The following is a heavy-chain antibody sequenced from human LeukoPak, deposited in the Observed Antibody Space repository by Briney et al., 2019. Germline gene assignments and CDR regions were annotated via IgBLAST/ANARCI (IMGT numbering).Heavy chain of an antibody. V-gene: IGHV1-2*02. J-gene: IGHJ4*02. CDR3: ARDPLRGSSGWYE. D-gene: IGHD6-19*01. CDR1: GYTFTGYY. Sequence: ASVTVSCKASGYTFTGYYIHWVRQASGQGLEWMGWISPNSGGTKYAQKFQGRVTMTRDTSISTAYMELSSLTSDDTAVYYCARDPLRGSSGWYEWGQGTLVTVSS. CDR2: ISPNSGGT.